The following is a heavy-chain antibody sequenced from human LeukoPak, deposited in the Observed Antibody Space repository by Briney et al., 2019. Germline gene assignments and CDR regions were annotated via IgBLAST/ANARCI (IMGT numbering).Heavy chain of an antibody. V-gene: IGHV3-30-3*01. Sequence: GGSLRLSCAASGFTFSSYAMHWVRQAPGKGLEWVAVISHDGSNKYYADSVKGRFTISRDNSKNTLYLQMNSLRSEDTAVYYCAKEKVFTSTSWTTIEYWGQGTLVTVSS. CDR2: ISHDGSNK. J-gene: IGHJ4*02. CDR3: AKEKVFTSTSWTTIEY. CDR1: GFTFSSYA. D-gene: IGHD6-13*01.